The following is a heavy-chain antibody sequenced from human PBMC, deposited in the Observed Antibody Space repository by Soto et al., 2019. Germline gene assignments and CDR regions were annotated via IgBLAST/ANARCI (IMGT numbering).Heavy chain of an antibody. CDR3: ARGLAPLPVYAFNI. V-gene: IGHV2-5*01. CDR2: IYWSVDE. CDR1: AFSLSTSGVG. D-gene: IGHD6-6*01. J-gene: IGHJ3*02. Sequence: SGPTLVNPTQTLTLTCSFSAFSLSTSGVGVGWIRQSPGKALEWLALIYWSVDEHYRPSLKSRLSIIKDTSKNHVALIMTDMDPVDTATYYRARGLAPLPVYAFNIWRQATLDSV.